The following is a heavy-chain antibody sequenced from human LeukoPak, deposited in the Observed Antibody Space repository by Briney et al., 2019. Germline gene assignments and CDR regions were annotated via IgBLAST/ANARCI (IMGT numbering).Heavy chain of an antibody. J-gene: IGHJ4*02. CDR1: GGTFSSYA. Sequence: GASVKVSCKASGGTFSSYAISWVRQAPGQGLEWMGGIIPIFGTANYAQKFQGRVTITADESTSTAYMELSSLRSEDTAVYYCARGVNYDYVWGSYRGIYYFDYWGQGILVTVSS. D-gene: IGHD3-16*02. CDR2: IIPIFGTA. V-gene: IGHV1-69*01. CDR3: ARGVNYDYVWGSYRGIYYFDY.